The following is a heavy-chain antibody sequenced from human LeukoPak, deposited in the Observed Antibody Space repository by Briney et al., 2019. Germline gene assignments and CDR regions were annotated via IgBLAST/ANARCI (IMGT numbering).Heavy chain of an antibody. CDR3: ASHGSSGHDPLT. D-gene: IGHD5-12*01. CDR1: GDSIRSYY. Sequence: SETLSLTCTVSGDSIRSYYWNWLRRPPGKGLEWIGYIYYTGSTSYNPSLKSRVTISLDTSKSQFSLRLTSVTAADTAVYYCASHGSSGHDPLTWGQGTLVTVSS. J-gene: IGHJ4*01. V-gene: IGHV4-59*08. CDR2: IYYTGST.